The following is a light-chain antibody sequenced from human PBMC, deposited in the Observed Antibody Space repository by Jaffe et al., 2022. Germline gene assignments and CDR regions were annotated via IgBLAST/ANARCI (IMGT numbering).Light chain of an antibody. V-gene: IGLV2-14*03. Sequence: QSALTQPASVSGSPGQSITISCTGTSSDVGAYNYVSWYRQHPGEAPKLMIYDVSNRPSGASNRFSGSKSGNTASLTISGLQAEDEADFYCTSFTRSNTHVFGSGTKVIVL. CDR1: SSDVGAYNY. CDR3: TSFTRSNTHV. CDR2: DVS. J-gene: IGLJ1*01.